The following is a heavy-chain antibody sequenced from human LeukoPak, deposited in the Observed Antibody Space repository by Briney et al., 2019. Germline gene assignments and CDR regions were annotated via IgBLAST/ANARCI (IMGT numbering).Heavy chain of an antibody. Sequence: PSETLSLTCTVSGDSISTSDYYWGWIRQSPGRGLEWIGTIFSSGGTYYNPPLKSRVTISEDTSKNQFSLNLSSVTASDTAVYYCARLYYYDSSGGSEYFQHWGQGTLVTVSS. CDR1: GDSISTSDYY. V-gene: IGHV4-39*01. D-gene: IGHD3-22*01. CDR2: IFSSGGT. J-gene: IGHJ1*01. CDR3: ARLYYYDSSGGSEYFQH.